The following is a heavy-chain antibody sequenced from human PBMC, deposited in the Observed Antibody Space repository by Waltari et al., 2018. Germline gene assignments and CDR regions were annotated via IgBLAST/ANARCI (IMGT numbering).Heavy chain of an antibody. CDR2: IYTSGST. CDR1: GGSISSGSYY. V-gene: IGHV4-61*02. D-gene: IGHD6-19*01. J-gene: IGHJ5*02. CDR3: ARGIAVARGGNWFDP. Sequence: QGQLQESGPGRVKPSQTRSLTCTVSGGSISSGSYYWSWIRQTAGKGLEWIWRIYTSGSTNYNPSLKSRVTISVDTSKNQFSLKLSSVTAADTAVYYCARGIAVARGGNWFDPWGQGTLVTVSS.